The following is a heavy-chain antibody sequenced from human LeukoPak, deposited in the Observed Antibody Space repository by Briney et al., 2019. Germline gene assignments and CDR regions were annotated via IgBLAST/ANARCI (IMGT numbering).Heavy chain of an antibody. CDR1: GFTFSGSA. D-gene: IGHD6-19*01. CDR3: ARDLIAVAGRADWFDP. V-gene: IGHV3-73*01. J-gene: IGHJ5*02. CDR2: IRSKTNNYAT. Sequence: GGSLRLSCAASGFTFSGSALHWVRQASGKGLEWIGRIRSKTNNYATTYAASVTGRFTISRDDAENTAYLQMNSLKTEDTAVYYCARDLIAVAGRADWFDPWGQGTLVTVSS.